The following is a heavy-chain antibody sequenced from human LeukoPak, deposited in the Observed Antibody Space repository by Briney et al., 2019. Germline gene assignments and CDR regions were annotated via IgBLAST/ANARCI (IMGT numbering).Heavy chain of an antibody. J-gene: IGHJ4*02. D-gene: IGHD3-22*01. V-gene: IGHV3-23*01. CDR1: GFTFSIYV. CDR2: ISGSGGST. Sequence: PGGSLRLSCAASGFTFSIYVMSWVRQAPGKGLEWVSGISGSGGSTYYADSVKGRFTISRDNSKNTLYLQMNSLRAEDTAVYYCARLLLNYYDSSATTGCWGQGTLVTVSS. CDR3: ARLLLNYYDSSATTGC.